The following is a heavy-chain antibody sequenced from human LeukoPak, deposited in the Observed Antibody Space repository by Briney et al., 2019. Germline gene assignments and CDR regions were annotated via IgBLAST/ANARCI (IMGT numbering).Heavy chain of an antibody. CDR3: QPGRGPPLGF. D-gene: IGHD3-10*01. CDR1: GFTFSSYW. V-gene: IGHV3-74*01. J-gene: IGHJ4*02. CDR2: INTDGSST. Sequence: GGSLRLSCAASGFTFSSYWMHWVRQAPGKGLVWVSRINTDGSSTNYADSVKGRFTVSRDNAKNTLYLQMNSLRAEDTAVYYGQPGRGPPLGFGGQGALVTVSP.